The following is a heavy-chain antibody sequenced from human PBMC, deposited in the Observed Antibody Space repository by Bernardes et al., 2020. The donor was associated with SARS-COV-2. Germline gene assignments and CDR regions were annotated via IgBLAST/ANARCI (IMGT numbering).Heavy chain of an antibody. V-gene: IGHV2-70*04. D-gene: IGHD1-26*01. CDR3: ARTGLALTDVGFDD. CDR1: GFSLTSLGMR. CDR2: IEWDDDK. Sequence: SGPTLVKPSQNLTLTCAFSGFSLTSLGMRLSWIRQPPGKALEWLARIEWDDDKFYNPSLKTRLSISLDTSKDQVTLTLTNVSPADTATYYCARTGLALTDVGFDDWGQGILVTVS. J-gene: IGHJ4*02.